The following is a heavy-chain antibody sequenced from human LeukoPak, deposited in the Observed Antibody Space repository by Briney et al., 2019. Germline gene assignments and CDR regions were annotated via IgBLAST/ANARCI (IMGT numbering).Heavy chain of an antibody. CDR3: ARDDPDYGDYLFDY. Sequence: PGGSLRLSCAASGFTFSSYGVNWVRQAPGKGLEWVSYISSSGSTIYYADSVKGRFTASRDNAKNSLYLQMNSLRAEDTAVYYCARDDPDYGDYLFDYWGQGTLVTVSS. CDR2: ISSSGSTI. J-gene: IGHJ4*02. CDR1: GFTFSSYG. V-gene: IGHV3-48*03. D-gene: IGHD4-17*01.